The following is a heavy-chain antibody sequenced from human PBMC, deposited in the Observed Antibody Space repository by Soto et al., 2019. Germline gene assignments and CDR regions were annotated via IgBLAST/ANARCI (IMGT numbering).Heavy chain of an antibody. CDR2: IIPIFGTA. CDR3: ARDQVATRLFDY. V-gene: IGHV1-69*13. Sequence: SVKVSCKASGGTFSSYAISWVRQAPGQGLEWMGGIIPIFGTANYAQKFQGRVTITADESTSTAYMELSSLRSEDTAVYYCARDQVATRLFDYWGQGTLVTVSS. CDR1: GGTFSSYA. J-gene: IGHJ4*02. D-gene: IGHD5-12*01.